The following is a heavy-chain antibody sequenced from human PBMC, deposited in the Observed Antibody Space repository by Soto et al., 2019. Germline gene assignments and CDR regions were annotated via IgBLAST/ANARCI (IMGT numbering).Heavy chain of an antibody. CDR1: GYTFTSYA. CDR2: INAGNGNT. Sequence: ASVKVSCKASGYTFTSYAMHWVRQAPGQRLEWMGWINAGNGNTKYSQKFQGRVTITRDTSASTAYMELSSLRSEDTAVYYCARDWGTTYYYDSSGYYYGGYCQHWGQGTLVTVSS. V-gene: IGHV1-3*01. J-gene: IGHJ1*01. D-gene: IGHD3-22*01. CDR3: ARDWGTTYYYDSSGYYYGGYCQH.